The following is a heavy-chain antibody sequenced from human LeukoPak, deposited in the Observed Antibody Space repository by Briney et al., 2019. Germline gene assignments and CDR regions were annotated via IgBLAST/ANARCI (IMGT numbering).Heavy chain of an antibody. Sequence: ASVKVSCKASVYTFTSYGISWVRQAPGQGLEWMGWMSAYNGNTNYAQKLQGRVTMTTDTSTSTAYMELRSLRSDDTAVYYCARDPVPMVRGVIIWSLWFDPWGQGTLVTVSS. CDR2: MSAYNGNT. CDR3: ARDPVPMVRGVIIWSLWFDP. V-gene: IGHV1-18*01. J-gene: IGHJ5*02. CDR1: VYTFTSYG. D-gene: IGHD3-10*01.